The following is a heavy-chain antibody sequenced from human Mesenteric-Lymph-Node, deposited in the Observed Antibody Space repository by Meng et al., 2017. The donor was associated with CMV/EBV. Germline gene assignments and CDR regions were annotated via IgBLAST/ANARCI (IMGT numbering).Heavy chain of an antibody. Sequence: GESLKISCAASGFTFSSYAMSWVRQAPGKGLEWVSGISGSGGRTYYADSVKGRFTISRDNSKNTLYLQMNSLRAEDTAVYYCAKGAIVVVPAAERYKTLGGPVDYWGQGTLVTVSS. CDR1: GFTFSSYA. CDR3: AKGAIVVVPAAERYKTLGGPVDY. D-gene: IGHD2-2*01. V-gene: IGHV3-23*01. CDR2: ISGSGGRT. J-gene: IGHJ4*02.